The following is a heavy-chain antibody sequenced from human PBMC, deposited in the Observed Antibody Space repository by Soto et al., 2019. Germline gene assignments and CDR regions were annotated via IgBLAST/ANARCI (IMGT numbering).Heavy chain of an antibody. CDR2: FDPEDGET. CDR1: GYTLTELS. CDR3: ATLSWRQQLVHGGDYFYY. V-gene: IGHV1-24*01. Sequence: SSVKVSCKVSGYTLTELSMHWVRQAPGKGLEWMGGFDPEDGETIYAQKFQGRVTMTEDTSTDTAYMELSSLRSEDTPVYYCATLSWRQQLVHGGDYFYYWGHRTLVTGSA. D-gene: IGHD6-13*01. J-gene: IGHJ4*01.